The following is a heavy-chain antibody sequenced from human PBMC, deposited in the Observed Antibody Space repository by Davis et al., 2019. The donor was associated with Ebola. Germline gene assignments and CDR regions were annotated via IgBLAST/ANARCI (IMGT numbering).Heavy chain of an antibody. D-gene: IGHD3-3*01. CDR1: GGSFSGYY. V-gene: IGHV4-34*01. CDR2: INHSGST. Sequence: SETLSLTCAVYGGSFSGYYWSWIRQPPGKGLEWIEEINHSGSTNYNPSLKSRVTISVDTSKNQFSLKLSSVTAADTAVYYCARLLYYDFWSGYSRNRGYFDYWGQGTLVTVSS. J-gene: IGHJ4*02. CDR3: ARLLYYDFWSGYSRNRGYFDY.